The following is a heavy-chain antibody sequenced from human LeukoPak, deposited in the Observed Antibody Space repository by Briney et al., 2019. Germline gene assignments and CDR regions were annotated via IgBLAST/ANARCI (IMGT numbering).Heavy chain of an antibody. CDR3: ALCGECYPGYYYYYMAV. CDR2: IYYSGST. CDR1: GGSISSYY. V-gene: IGHV4-59*01. J-gene: IGHJ6*03. Sequence: SETLSLTCTVSGGSISSYYWSWIRQPPGKVLEWIGYIYYSGSTKYNPSLKSRVTIAVDTSKNQFSLKLSSVTAADTAVYYCALCGECYPGYYYYYMAVWGKGTTVTISS. D-gene: IGHD2-21*01.